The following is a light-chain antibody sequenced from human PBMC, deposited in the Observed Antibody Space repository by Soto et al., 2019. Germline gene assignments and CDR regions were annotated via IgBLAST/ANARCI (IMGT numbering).Light chain of an antibody. V-gene: IGLV2-14*01. CDR2: EVS. J-gene: IGLJ3*02. Sequence: QSVLTQPASVSGSPGQSITISCTGTSSDVGGYNYVSWYQQHPGKAPKLMIYEVSYRPSGVSDRFSGSRSGNTASLTISGLQAEDESDFYCSSYTSSTTWVFGGGTKLTV. CDR1: SSDVGGYNY. CDR3: SSYTSSTTWV.